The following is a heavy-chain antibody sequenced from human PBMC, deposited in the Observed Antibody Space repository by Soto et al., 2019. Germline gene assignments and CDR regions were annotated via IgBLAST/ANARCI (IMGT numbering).Heavy chain of an antibody. CDR2: IWYDGSNK. V-gene: IGHV3-33*03. J-gene: IGHJ3*01. D-gene: IGHD1-26*01. Sequence: GGAMRRSRAYSDVSCNSYDQHWVRQATGQGLDWVAGIWYDGSNKCNAEFVKVRFTLSRDNSKNTLYVQMNSRTGEDTAVHYCARAQYTGSDVDACEVGGQGSRGT. CDR1: DVSCNSYD. CDR3: ARAQYTGSDVDACEV.